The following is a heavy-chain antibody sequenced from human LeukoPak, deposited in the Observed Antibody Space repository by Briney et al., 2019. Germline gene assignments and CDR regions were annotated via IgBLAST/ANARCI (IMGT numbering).Heavy chain of an antibody. V-gene: IGHV4-30-4*01. CDR2: IYYSGST. CDR1: GGSISCGDYY. CDR3: ARTRITMVRGSYYNFWFDP. D-gene: IGHD3-10*01. J-gene: IGHJ5*02. Sequence: SETLSLTCTVSGGSISCGDYYWSWIRQPPGKGLEWIGYIYYSGSTYYNPSLKSRVTISVDTSKNQFSLKLSSVTAADTAVYYCARTRITMVRGSYYNFWFDPWGQGTLVTVSS.